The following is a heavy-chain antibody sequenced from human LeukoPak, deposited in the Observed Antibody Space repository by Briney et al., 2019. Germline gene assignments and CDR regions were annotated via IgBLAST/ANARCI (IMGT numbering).Heavy chain of an antibody. V-gene: IGHV4-34*01. Sequence: SSETLSLTCAVYGGPFRGFFWSWIRQAPGKGLVWIGEISYSGSSNYNPSLKSRITISVDTSKSQFSLRLTSVTAADTAVYYCARGIFYGGRNQYIRFDPWGQGTLVTVSS. CDR2: ISYSGSS. J-gene: IGHJ5*02. CDR1: GGPFRGFF. D-gene: IGHD4-23*01. CDR3: ARGIFYGGRNQYIRFDP.